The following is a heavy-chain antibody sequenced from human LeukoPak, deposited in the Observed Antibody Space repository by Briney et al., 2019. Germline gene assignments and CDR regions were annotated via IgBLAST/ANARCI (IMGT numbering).Heavy chain of an antibody. V-gene: IGHV1-69-2*01. D-gene: IGHD3-10*01. CDR1: GYTFTDYY. Sequence: ASVKDSCKVSGYTFTDYYMHWVQQAPGKGLEWMGLVDPEDGETIYAEKFQGRVTITADTSTDTAYMELSSLRSEDTAVYYCATDLMITMVRGVILDYWGQGTLVTVSS. CDR2: VDPEDGET. CDR3: ATDLMITMVRGVILDY. J-gene: IGHJ4*02.